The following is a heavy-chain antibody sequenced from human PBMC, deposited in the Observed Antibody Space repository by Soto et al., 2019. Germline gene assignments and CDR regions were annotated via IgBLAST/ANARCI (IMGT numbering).Heavy chain of an antibody. D-gene: IGHD2-15*01. CDR3: ARDRCSGGICYSGWCDP. CDR1: GYTFTSYG. J-gene: IGHJ5*02. Sequence: QVQLVQSGAEVKKPGASVKVSCKASGYTFTSYGISWVRQAPGQGLEWMGWISAYNGNTNYAQKLQGRVTMTTDTSTSTSYMELRSLRSDDTAVYYCARDRCSGGICYSGWCDPWCQGTLVTVSS. CDR2: ISAYNGNT. V-gene: IGHV1-18*04.